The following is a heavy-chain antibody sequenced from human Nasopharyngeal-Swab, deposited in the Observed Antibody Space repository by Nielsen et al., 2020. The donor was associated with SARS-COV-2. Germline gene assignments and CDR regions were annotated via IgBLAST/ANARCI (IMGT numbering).Heavy chain of an antibody. Sequence: GESLKISCAASGFTFSSYDMHWVRQATGKGLEWVSAIGTAGDTYYPGSVKGRFTISRENAKNSLYLQMNSLKTEDTAVYYCTTGGDYGDYDGLYYYYGMDVWGQGTTVTVSS. CDR3: TTGGDYGDYDGLYYYYGMDV. J-gene: IGHJ6*02. D-gene: IGHD4-17*01. CDR1: GFTFSSYD. V-gene: IGHV3-13*01. CDR2: IGTAGDT.